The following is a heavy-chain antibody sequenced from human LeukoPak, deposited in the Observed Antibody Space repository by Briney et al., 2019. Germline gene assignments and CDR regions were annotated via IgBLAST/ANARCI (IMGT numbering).Heavy chain of an antibody. CDR3: ARDSSGYQ. Sequence: GGSLRLSCAASGFTFSTYWMSWVRQAPGKGLEWVANIKEDGSEKYYGDSVEGRFTISRDNAKNSLYLEMNSLRVEDTAVYYCARDSSGYQWGQGTLVTVSS. J-gene: IGHJ4*02. CDR1: GFTFSTYW. V-gene: IGHV3-7*01. D-gene: IGHD3-22*01. CDR2: IKEDGSEK.